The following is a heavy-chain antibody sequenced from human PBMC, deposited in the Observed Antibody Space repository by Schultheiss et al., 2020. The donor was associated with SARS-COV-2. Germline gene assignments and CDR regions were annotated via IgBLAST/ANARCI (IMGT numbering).Heavy chain of an antibody. V-gene: IGHV3-74*01. CDR1: GFTFSSYA. D-gene: IGHD4-17*01. J-gene: IGHJ4*02. Sequence: GESLKISCAASGFTFSSYAMHWVRQAPGKGLVWVSRINSDGSSTSYADSVKGRFTISRDNAKNTLYLQMNSLRGEDTAMYYCVRDNFGVDYWGQGTLVTVSS. CDR2: INSDGSST. CDR3: VRDNFGVDY.